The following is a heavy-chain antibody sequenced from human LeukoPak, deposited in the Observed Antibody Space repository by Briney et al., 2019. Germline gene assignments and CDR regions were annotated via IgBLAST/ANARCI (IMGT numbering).Heavy chain of an antibody. V-gene: IGHV3-30*18. CDR1: GFTFGSNY. Sequence: PEGSLRLSCAASGFTFGSNYMSWVRQAPGKGLEWVAVISYDGSNKYYADSVKGRFTISRDNSKNTLYLQMNSLRAEDTAVYYCAKASDPYGMDVWGQGTTVTVSS. CDR3: AKASDPYGMDV. CDR2: ISYDGSNK. J-gene: IGHJ6*02.